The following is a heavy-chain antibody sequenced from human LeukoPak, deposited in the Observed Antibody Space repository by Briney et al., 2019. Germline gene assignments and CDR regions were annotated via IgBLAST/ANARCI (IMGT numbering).Heavy chain of an antibody. J-gene: IGHJ4*02. D-gene: IGHD6-6*01. V-gene: IGHV3-30-3*01. CDR1: GFTFSSYA. CDR3: ARPRIGDSSSSPLDY. Sequence: GGSLRLSCAASGFTFSSYAMHWVRQAPGKGLEWVAVISYDGSNKYYADSVKGRFTISRDNSKNTLYLQMNSLRAEDTAVYYCARPRIGDSSSSPLDYWGQGTLVTVSS. CDR2: ISYDGSNK.